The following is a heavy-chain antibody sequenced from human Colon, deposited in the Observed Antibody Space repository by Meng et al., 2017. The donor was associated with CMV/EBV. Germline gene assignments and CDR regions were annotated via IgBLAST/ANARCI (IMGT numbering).Heavy chain of an antibody. J-gene: IGHJ4*02. CDR1: GADFKKYG. Sequence: ASGADFKKYGVICARQAPGQEVEWMGGIIPMSGSLKYAQKFQDRLTVTTDKSTNIAYMELRSLTTEDTAIYFCARSHSLGENRPFDYWGQGTLVTVSS. V-gene: IGHV1-69*05. CDR2: IIPMSGSL. CDR3: ARSHSLGENRPFDY. D-gene: IGHD3-16*01.